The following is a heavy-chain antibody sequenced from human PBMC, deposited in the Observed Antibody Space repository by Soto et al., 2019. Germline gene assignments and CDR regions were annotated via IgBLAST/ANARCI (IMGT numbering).Heavy chain of an antibody. J-gene: IGHJ4*02. D-gene: IGHD1-26*01. CDR1: GFTFGDHW. CDR2: IETDGNTT. V-gene: IGHV3-74*01. Sequence: GGSLRLSCVASGFTFGDHWMHWVRQAPGKGLVWVSRIETDGNTTFYADSVRGRFAISRDNAKNILYLQMNSLRAEDTGVYYCVRDIMAGAKFFDQWGQGALVTAPQ. CDR3: VRDIMAGAKFFDQ.